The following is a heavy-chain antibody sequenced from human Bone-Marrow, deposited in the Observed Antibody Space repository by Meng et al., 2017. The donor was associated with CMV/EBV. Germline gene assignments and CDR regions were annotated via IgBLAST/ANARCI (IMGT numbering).Heavy chain of an antibody. CDR2: VYHSGGT. Sequence: GSLRLSCAVYGGSFSGYPWSWIRQPPGKGLEWIGEVYHSGGTNYDPSLKRRATISLDMSKNHFSLKLSSVTPADTGAYYCASQNFWSGEACWGQGMLVTVSS. D-gene: IGHD3-3*01. V-gene: IGHV4-34*01. J-gene: IGHJ4*02. CDR1: GGSFSGYP. CDR3: ASQNFWSGEAC.